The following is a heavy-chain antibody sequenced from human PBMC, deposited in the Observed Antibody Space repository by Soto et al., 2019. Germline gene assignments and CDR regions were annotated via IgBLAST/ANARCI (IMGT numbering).Heavy chain of an antibody. V-gene: IGHV4-59*08. CDR3: ARELRYFDWLLFDP. J-gene: IGHJ5*02. CDR1: GGSISSYY. CDR2: IYYSGST. D-gene: IGHD3-9*01. Sequence: SETLSLTCTVSGGSISSYYWSWIRQPPGKGLEWIGYIYYSGSTNYNPSLKSRVTISVDTSKNQFSLKLSSVTAADTAVYYCARELRYFDWLLFDPWGQGTLVTVSS.